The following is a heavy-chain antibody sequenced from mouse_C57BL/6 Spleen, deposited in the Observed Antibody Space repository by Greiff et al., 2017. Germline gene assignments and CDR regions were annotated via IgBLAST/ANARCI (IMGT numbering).Heavy chain of an antibody. V-gene: IGHV1-50*01. CDR2: LDPSDSYP. CDR1: GYTFTSYW. D-gene: IGHD2-1*01. Sequence: QVQLQQPGAELVKPGASVKLSCKASGYTFTSYWMQWVKQRPGQGLEWIGELDPSDSYPTYNQKFQGKATLTVDTSSSTAYMQLSSLTSEDSAVYYCARLSYGNSYYFDYWGQSTTLTVSS. J-gene: IGHJ2*01. CDR3: ARLSYGNSYYFDY.